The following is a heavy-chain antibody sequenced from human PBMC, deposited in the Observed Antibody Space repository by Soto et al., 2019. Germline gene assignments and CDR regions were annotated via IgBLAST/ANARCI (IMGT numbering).Heavy chain of an antibody. CDR2: ISYDGSNK. CDR3: AKDGSSLSRTPDY. Sequence: QVQLVESGGGVVQPGRSLRLSCAASGFTFSSYGMHWVRQAPGKGLEWVAVISYDGSNKYYADSVKGRFTISRDNSKNTLYLQMNSLRAEDTAVYYCAKDGSSLSRTPDYWGQGTLVTVSS. J-gene: IGHJ4*02. CDR1: GFTFSSYG. D-gene: IGHD2-15*01. V-gene: IGHV3-30*18.